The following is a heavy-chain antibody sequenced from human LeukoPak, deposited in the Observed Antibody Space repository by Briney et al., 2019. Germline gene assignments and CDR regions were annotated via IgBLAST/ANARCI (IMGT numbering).Heavy chain of an antibody. CDR3: ARGSPVAAAGTAYFHH. V-gene: IGHV1-2*04. D-gene: IGHD6-13*01. J-gene: IGHJ1*01. CDR2: INPKSGDT. Sequence: ASVKVSCKASGYTFTDYYMHWVRQAPGQGLEWMGWINPKSGDTKYAQESQGWVTMTRDTSISTAYIELSRSRSDDTAVYYCARGSPVAAAGTAYFHHWGQGTLVTVSS. CDR1: GYTFTDYY.